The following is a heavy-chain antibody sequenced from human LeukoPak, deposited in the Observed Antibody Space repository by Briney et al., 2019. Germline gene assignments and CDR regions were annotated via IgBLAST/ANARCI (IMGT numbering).Heavy chain of an antibody. V-gene: IGHV3-7*03. J-gene: IGHJ5*02. CDR2: IKQDGSEI. Sequence: PGGSLRLSCAASGFTLSSYWMIWVRQAPGKGLEWVANIKQDGSEIYYVDSVKGRFTISRDNAKNSLYLQMNSLRAEDTAVYYCAKDYVEATITPSWFDPWGQGTLVTVSS. CDR1: GFTLSSYW. CDR3: AKDYVEATITPSWFDP. D-gene: IGHD5-12*01.